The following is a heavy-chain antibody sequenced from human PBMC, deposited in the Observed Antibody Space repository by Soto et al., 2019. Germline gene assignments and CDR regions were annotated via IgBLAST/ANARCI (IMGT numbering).Heavy chain of an antibody. J-gene: IGHJ3*02. Sequence: PSETLSLTCTVSGDSISGYYWSWVRQPPGKGLEWIGYINYSGSTKYNPSLKSRVTISVDTSKNQFSLKLNSVTAADTAVYYCSRDRFYNNHLGAFAIWGQGTIVPVSS. V-gene: IGHV4-59*01. CDR3: SRDRFYNNHLGAFAI. CDR2: INYSGST. CDR1: GDSISGYY. D-gene: IGHD4-4*01.